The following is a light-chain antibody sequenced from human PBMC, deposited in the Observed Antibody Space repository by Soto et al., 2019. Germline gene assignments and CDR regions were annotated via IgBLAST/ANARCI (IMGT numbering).Light chain of an antibody. V-gene: IGKV3-11*01. CDR3: QEDIDLLS. CDR1: QSVSNY. CDR2: DAS. Sequence: EIVLTQSPATLSLSPGERATLSCRASQSVSNYLAWYQQKPGQAPRLLIYDASNRATGIPARFRGSGSGTDFTLTISTLEPEDFGVYYCQEDIDLLSFGGGSRWIS. J-gene: IGKJ4*01.